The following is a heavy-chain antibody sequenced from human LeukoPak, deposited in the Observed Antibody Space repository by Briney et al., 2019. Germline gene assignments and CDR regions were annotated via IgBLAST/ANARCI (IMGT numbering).Heavy chain of an antibody. CDR3: AREPYDSSGYYLPL. J-gene: IGHJ3*01. D-gene: IGHD3-22*01. CDR1: GGTFSSYA. Sequence: ASVKVSCKASGGTFSSYAMNWVRQAPGQGLEWMGWINTNTGNPTYAQGFTGRFVFSLDTSVSTAYLQISSLKAEDTAVYYCAREPYDSSGYYLPLWGQGTMVTVSS. CDR2: INTNTGNP. V-gene: IGHV7-4-1*02.